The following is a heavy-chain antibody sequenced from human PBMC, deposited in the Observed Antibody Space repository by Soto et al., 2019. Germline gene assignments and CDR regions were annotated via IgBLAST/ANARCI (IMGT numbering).Heavy chain of an antibody. Sequence: PGGSLRLSCAASGFTFSSYWMHWVRQAPGKGLVWVSRLNSDGSATTYADSLKGRFTISRDNVKNTLYLQMNSLRAEDTAVYFCARDTQLWRLDSWGQGT. J-gene: IGHJ4*02. CDR2: LNSDGSAT. CDR3: ARDTQLWRLDS. CDR1: GFTFSSYW. D-gene: IGHD5-18*01. V-gene: IGHV3-74*01.